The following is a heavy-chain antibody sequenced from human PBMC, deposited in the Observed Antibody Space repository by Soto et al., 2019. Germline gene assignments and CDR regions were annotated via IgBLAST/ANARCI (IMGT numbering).Heavy chain of an antibody. Sequence: PSETLSLTCAVYGGSFNGYYGSWIRKPPGKGLEWIGEINHSGSTNYNPSLKSRVTISVDTSKNQFSLKLSSVTAADTAVYYCARGPAYVDYNSKRGVYYYLPFLAVRGKGTTVPVS. CDR1: GGSFNGYY. V-gene: IGHV4-34*01. J-gene: IGHJ6*03. D-gene: IGHD3-10*01. CDR2: INHSGST. CDR3: ARGPAYVDYNSKRGVYYYLPFLAV.